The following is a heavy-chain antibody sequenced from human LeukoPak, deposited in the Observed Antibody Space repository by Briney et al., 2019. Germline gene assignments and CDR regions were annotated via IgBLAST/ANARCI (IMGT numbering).Heavy chain of an antibody. Sequence: PGGSLRLSCEASGSSFSSYWMHWVRQAPGEGPVWVSLIRSDGTTSYADSVKGRLTISRDNAKNTLYLLMNSLRAEDTAVYYCARDLGSGTPLDCRGQGTLVTVSS. CDR2: IRSDGTT. CDR1: GSSFSSYW. D-gene: IGHD1-7*01. CDR3: ARDLGSGTPLDC. J-gene: IGHJ4*02. V-gene: IGHV3-74*01.